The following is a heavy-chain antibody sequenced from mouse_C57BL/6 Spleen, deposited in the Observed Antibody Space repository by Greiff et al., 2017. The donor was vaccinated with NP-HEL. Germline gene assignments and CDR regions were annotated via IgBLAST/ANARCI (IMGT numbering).Heavy chain of an antibody. CDR2: ISNLAYSI. D-gene: IGHD1-1*01. V-gene: IGHV5-15*01. CDR3: AVAGSSPSYWYVDV. CDR1: GFTFSDYG. J-gene: IGHJ1*03. Sequence: DVHLVESGGGLVQPGGSLKLSCAASGFTFSDYGMAWVRQAPRKGPEWVAFISNLAYSIYYADTVTGRFTISRENAKNTLYLEMSSLRSADTAMYYWAVAGSSPSYWYVDVWGTGTTVTVSS.